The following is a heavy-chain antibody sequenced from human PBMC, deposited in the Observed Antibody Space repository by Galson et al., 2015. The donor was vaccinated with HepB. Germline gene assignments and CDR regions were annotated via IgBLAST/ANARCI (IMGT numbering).Heavy chain of an antibody. D-gene: IGHD3-22*01. V-gene: IGHV3-9*01. CDR1: GFRLDDYA. CDR3: ARGVLDRGEVSPGYFYNWLVG. J-gene: IGHJ4*02. CDR2: ISWNRGRI. Sequence: SLRLSCAASGFRLDDYAMHWVRQAPGKGLEWVSGISWNRGRIGYADSVKGRFTISADKANNSLFLQMNSLRAEDTALYYCARGVLDRGEVSPGYFYNWLVGWGQGTLVTVSS.